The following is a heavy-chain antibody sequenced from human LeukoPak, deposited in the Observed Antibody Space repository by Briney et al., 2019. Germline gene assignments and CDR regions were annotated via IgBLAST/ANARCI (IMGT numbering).Heavy chain of an antibody. J-gene: IGHJ5*02. D-gene: IGHD3-3*01. V-gene: IGHV4-59*01. Sequence: SETLSLTCTVSGGSISSYYWSWIRQPPGKGLGWIGYIYYSGGTNYNPSLKSRVTISVDTSKNQFSLKLSSVTAADTAVYYCARDKGWSGHIKGDWFDPWGQGTLVTVSS. CDR1: GGSISSYY. CDR2: IYYSGGT. CDR3: ARDKGWSGHIKGDWFDP.